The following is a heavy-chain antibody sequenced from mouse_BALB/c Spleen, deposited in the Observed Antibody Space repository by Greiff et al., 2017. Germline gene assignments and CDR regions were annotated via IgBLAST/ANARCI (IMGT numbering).Heavy chain of an antibody. CDR1: GSTFSSYA. CDR3: ARVGYGNYEGVY. CDR2: ISSGGST. J-gene: IGHJ3*01. V-gene: IGHV5-6-5*01. Sequence: EVHLVESGGGLVKPGGSLKLSCAASGSTFSSYAMSWVRQTPEQRLEWVASISSGGSTYYPDSVKGRFTISRDNARNILYLQMSSLRSEDTAMYYCARVGYGNYEGVYWGQGTLVTVSA. D-gene: IGHD2-10*02.